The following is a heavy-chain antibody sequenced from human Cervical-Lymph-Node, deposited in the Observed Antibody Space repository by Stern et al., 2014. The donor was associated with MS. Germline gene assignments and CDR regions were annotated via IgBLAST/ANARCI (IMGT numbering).Heavy chain of an antibody. V-gene: IGHV4-31*03. CDR3: ATVIAAVHVVVTSPFDS. J-gene: IGHJ4*02. Sequence: VQLVESGPGLVKPSQTLSLTCTVSGGSVGGGHYYWSWIRQSPGKGLEWIGYIYYSGSTSYNPSLESRVTISEDTSKNQFSLRLTSVTPADTAVYYCATVIAAVHVVVTSPFDSWGQGTLVTVSS. D-gene: IGHD2-21*02. CDR1: GGSVGGGHYY. CDR2: IYYSGST.